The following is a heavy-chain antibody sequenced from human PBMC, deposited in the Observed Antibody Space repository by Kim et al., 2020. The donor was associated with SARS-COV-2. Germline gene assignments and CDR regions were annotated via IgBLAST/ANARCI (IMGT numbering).Heavy chain of an antibody. CDR2: ISSSGSTI. D-gene: IGHD6-19*01. CDR1: GFTFSSYE. J-gene: IGHJ4*02. CDR3: ARGMYSSGWLTTEFDY. V-gene: IGHV3-48*03. Sequence: GGSLRLSCAASGFTFSSYEMNWVRQAPGKGLVWVSYISSSGSTIYYADSVKGRFTISRDNAKNSLYLQMNSLRAEDTAVYYCARGMYSSGWLTTEFDYWGQGTLVTVSS.